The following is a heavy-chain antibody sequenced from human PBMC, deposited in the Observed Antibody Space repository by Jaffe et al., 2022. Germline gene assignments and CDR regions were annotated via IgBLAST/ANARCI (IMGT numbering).Heavy chain of an antibody. D-gene: IGHD3-3*01. V-gene: IGHV3-9*01. Sequence: EVQLVESGGGLVQPGRSLRLSCAASGFTFDDYAMHWVRQAPGKGLEWVSGISWNSGSIGYADSVKGRFTISRDNAKNSLYLQMNSLRAEDTALYYCAKGKLRFLEWLLSPFDYWGQGTLVTVSS. CDR2: ISWNSGSI. CDR1: GFTFDDYA. CDR3: AKGKLRFLEWLLSPFDY. J-gene: IGHJ4*02.